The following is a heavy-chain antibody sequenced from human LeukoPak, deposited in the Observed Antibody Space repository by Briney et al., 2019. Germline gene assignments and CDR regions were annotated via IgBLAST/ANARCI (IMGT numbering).Heavy chain of an antibody. CDR3: ARDLNPYYSDTSGYYWLDS. CDR1: DYTFTSFG. CDR2: ISAYNGNT. Sequence: ASVKVSCKASDYTFTSFGISWVRQAPGQGLEWMGWISAYNGNTHYAQEFQGRVTMTTDTSTSTAYMELRSLRSDDTAVYYCARDLNPYYSDTSGYYWLDSWGQGTLVTVSS. J-gene: IGHJ5*01. V-gene: IGHV1-18*01. D-gene: IGHD3-22*01.